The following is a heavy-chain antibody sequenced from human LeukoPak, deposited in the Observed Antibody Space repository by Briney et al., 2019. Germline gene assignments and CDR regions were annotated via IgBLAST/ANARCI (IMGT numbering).Heavy chain of an antibody. CDR3: ARGEFGVYSYGIYYYYYYMDV. CDR1: GGSISSYY. CDR2: IYYSGST. J-gene: IGHJ6*03. V-gene: IGHV4-59*01. D-gene: IGHD5-18*01. Sequence: SETLSLTCTVSGGSISSYYWSWIRQPPGKGLEWLGYIYYSGSTNYNPSLKSRVTISVDTSKNQFSLKLSSVTAADTAVYYCARGEFGVYSYGIYYYYYYMDVWGKGTTVTVSS.